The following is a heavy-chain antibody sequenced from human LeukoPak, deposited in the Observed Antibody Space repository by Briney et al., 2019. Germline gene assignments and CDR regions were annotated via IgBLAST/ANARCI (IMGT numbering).Heavy chain of an antibody. CDR3: ARIDGMVRIDY. J-gene: IGHJ4*02. D-gene: IGHD3-10*01. Sequence: SETLSLTCTVSGGSISSYYWSWIRQPPGKGLEWIGYIYYSRSTNYNPSLRSRVTISVDTSKNQFSLKLSSVTAADTAVYYCARIDGMVRIDYWGQGTLVTVSS. CDR1: GGSISSYY. CDR2: IYYSRST. V-gene: IGHV4-59*12.